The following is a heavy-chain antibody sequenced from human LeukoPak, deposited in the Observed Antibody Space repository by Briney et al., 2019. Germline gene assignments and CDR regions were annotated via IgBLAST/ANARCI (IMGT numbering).Heavy chain of an antibody. D-gene: IGHD3-10*01. V-gene: IGHV3-74*01. CDR1: GFTFSSNW. Sequence: PRGSLRLSCAASGFTFSSNWMHWVRQVPGKGLVWVSLINPSGSFTTYADSVKGRFTISRDNAKNRLYMQMNSLRVEDTAVYYCARDMIRGVVNNWGQGALVTVSS. CDR2: INPSGSFT. CDR3: ARDMIRGVVNN. J-gene: IGHJ4*02.